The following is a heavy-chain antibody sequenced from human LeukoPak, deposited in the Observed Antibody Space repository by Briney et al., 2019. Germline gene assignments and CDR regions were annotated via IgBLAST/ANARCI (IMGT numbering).Heavy chain of an antibody. V-gene: IGHV1-69*05. D-gene: IGHD1-1*01. CDR1: GGTFSSYA. CDR3: ARVATNEEYYFDY. Sequence: SVKVSFKASGGTFSSYAISWVRQAPGQGLEWMGGIIPIFGTANYAQKFQGRVTITTDESTSTAYMELSSLRSEDTAVYYCARVATNEEYYFDYWGQGTLVTVSS. J-gene: IGHJ4*02. CDR2: IIPIFGTA.